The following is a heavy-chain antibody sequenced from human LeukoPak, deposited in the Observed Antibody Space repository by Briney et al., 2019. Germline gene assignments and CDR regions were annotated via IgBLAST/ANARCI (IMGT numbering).Heavy chain of an antibody. Sequence: SGGSLRLSCAASGFTFSSYAMSWVRQAPGKGLEWVSVISASGGSTYYSDSVKGRFTISRGKSSNTLYLQMSSLGADDTAVYYCAKGGRICSASTCRIDYWGQGTLVIVSS. CDR2: ISASGGST. V-gene: IGHV3-23*01. J-gene: IGHJ4*02. CDR1: GFTFSSYA. D-gene: IGHD6-19*01. CDR3: AKGGRICSASTCRIDY.